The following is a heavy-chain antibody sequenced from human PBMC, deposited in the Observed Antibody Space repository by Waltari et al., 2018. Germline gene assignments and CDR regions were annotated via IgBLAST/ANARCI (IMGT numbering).Heavy chain of an antibody. V-gene: IGHV1-69*05. Sequence: QVQLVQSGAEVKKPGSSVKLSCTASRGTFSSNAISWVRQAPGQGLEWMGGIIPIFGTANYAQKFQGRVTITTDESTSTAYMELSSLRSEDTAVYYCARDQGSGKWGSDYWGQGTLVTVSS. D-gene: IGHD3-10*01. CDR3: ARDQGSGKWGSDY. CDR2: IIPIFGTA. J-gene: IGHJ4*02. CDR1: RGTFSSNA.